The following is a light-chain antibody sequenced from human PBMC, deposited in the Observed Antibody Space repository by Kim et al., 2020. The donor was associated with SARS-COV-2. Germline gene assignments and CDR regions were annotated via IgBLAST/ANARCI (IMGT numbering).Light chain of an antibody. J-gene: IGKJ4*01. CDR2: GAS. CDR1: QSVSSSY. CDR3: QQYGSSTLT. Sequence: EIVLTQSPGTLSLSPGERATLSCRASQSVSSSYLAWYQQKPGQAPRLLIYGASSRATDIPDRFSGSGSGTDFTLTISRLEPEDFAVYYCQQYGSSTLTFGGGTKLEI. V-gene: IGKV3-20*01.